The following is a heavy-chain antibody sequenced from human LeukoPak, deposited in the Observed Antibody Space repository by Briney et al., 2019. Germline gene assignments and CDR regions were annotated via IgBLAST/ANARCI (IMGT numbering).Heavy chain of an antibody. V-gene: IGHV3-23*01. D-gene: IGHD3-9*01. CDR3: AKDSAYYDILTGYWPHNWFDP. CDR2: ISGSGGST. CDR1: GFTFSSYA. J-gene: IGHJ5*02. Sequence: GGSPRLSCAASGFTFSSYAMSWVRQAPGKGLEWVSAISGSGGSTYYADSVKGRFTISRDNSKNTLYLQMNSLRAEDTAVYYCAKDSAYYDILTGYWPHNWFDPWGQGTLVTVSS.